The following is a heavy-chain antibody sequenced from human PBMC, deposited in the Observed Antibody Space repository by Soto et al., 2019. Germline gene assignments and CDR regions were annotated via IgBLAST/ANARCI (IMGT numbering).Heavy chain of an antibody. Sequence: QEQLVQSGAEVQKPGSSVKVSCKASGGTFSNYAVTWVRQAPGQGLEWMGGIIPIFGAATYTQKFQGRVTVTADKYTGTAYMELSSLRSEDTAVYYCARGRGFYSSSDEFYFYSMDVWGQGTTVTVSS. D-gene: IGHD6-6*01. CDR2: IIPIFGAA. CDR3: ARGRGFYSSSDEFYFYSMDV. CDR1: GGTFSNYA. V-gene: IGHV1-69*06. J-gene: IGHJ6*02.